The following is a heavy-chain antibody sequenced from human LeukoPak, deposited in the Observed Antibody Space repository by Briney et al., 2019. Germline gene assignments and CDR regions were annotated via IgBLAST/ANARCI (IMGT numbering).Heavy chain of an antibody. CDR1: GFTFSSYA. CDR2: ISGSGGST. D-gene: IGHD2-2*01. Sequence: GESLRLSCAASGFTFSSYAMSWVRQAPGKGLEWVSAISGSGGSTYYADSVKGRVTVSRDNAKNTLYLQMNNLRVEDTAVYYCARGPQRGAAANYYGMDVWGQGTTVTVSS. CDR3: ARGPQRGAAANYYGMDV. V-gene: IGHV3-23*01. J-gene: IGHJ6*02.